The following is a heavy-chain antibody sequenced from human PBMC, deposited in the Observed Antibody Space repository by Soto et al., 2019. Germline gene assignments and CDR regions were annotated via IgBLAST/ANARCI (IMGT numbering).Heavy chain of an antibody. J-gene: IGHJ6*02. CDR3: AKGWVPAATYYYYGMDV. Sequence: LRLSCAASGFTFDDYAMHWVRQAPGKGLEWVSGISWNSGSIGHADSVKGRFTISRDNAKNSLYLQMNSLRAEDTALYYCAKGWVPAATYYYYGMDVWGQGTTVTVSS. D-gene: IGHD2-2*01. V-gene: IGHV3-9*01. CDR1: GFTFDDYA. CDR2: ISWNSGSI.